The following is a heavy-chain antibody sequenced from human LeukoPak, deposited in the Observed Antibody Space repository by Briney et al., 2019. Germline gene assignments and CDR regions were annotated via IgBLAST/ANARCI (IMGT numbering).Heavy chain of an antibody. CDR2: ISYDGSNK. D-gene: IGHD6-19*01. Sequence: EGSLRLSCAASGFTFSSYAMHWVRQAPGKGLEWVAVISYDGSNKYYADSVKGRFTISRDNSKNTLYLQMNSLRAEDTAVYYCAREGPSGNPDYWGQGTLVTVSS. V-gene: IGHV3-30*04. CDR1: GFTFSSYA. CDR3: AREGPSGNPDY. J-gene: IGHJ4*02.